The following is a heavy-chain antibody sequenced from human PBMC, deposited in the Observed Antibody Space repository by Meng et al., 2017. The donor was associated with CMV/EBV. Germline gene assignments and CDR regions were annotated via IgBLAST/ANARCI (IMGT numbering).Heavy chain of an antibody. CDR2: IYYSGST. CDR1: GGSASSGSYY. CDR3: ARDGHYDFWSGYLRY. V-gene: IGHV4-61*01. J-gene: IGHJ4*02. Sequence: GSLRPSCTVSGGSASSGSYYWSWIRQPPGKGLEWIGYIYYSGSTNYNPSLKSRVTISLDTSKNQFSLKLSSVTAADTAVYYCARDGHYDFWSGYLRYWGQGTLVTVSS. D-gene: IGHD3-3*01.